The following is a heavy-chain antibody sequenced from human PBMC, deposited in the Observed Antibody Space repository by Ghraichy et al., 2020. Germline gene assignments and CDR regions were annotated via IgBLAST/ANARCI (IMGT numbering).Heavy chain of an antibody. Sequence: GGSLRLSCAASGFTFNSYTMNWVRQTPGKGLEWVSSISSTSSHIYYADSVKGRYTISRDNTKNSMYLQMNSLNPEDTAVYYCARGSTVTTGIDYWGQGTLVTVSS. CDR2: ISSTSSHI. D-gene: IGHD4-17*01. CDR3: ARGSTVTTGIDY. CDR1: GFTFNSYT. J-gene: IGHJ4*01. V-gene: IGHV3-21*01.